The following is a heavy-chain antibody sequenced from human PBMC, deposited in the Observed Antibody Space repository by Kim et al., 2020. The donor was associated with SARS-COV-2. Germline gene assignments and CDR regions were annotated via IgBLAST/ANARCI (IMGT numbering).Heavy chain of an antibody. CDR2: ISSSSSYT. D-gene: IGHD2-8*01. J-gene: IGHJ5*02. CDR3: ARVYCTNGVCYSGWFDP. CDR1: GFTFSDYY. V-gene: IGHV3-11*05. Sequence: GGSLRLSCAASGFTFSDYYMSWIRQAPGKGLEWVSYISSSSSYTNYADSVKGRFTISRDNAKNSLYLQMNSLRAEDTAVYYCARVYCTNGVCYSGWFDPWGQGTLVTVSS.